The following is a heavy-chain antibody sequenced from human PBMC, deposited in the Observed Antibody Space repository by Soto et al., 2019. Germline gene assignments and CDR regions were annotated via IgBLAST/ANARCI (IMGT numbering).Heavy chain of an antibody. D-gene: IGHD3-3*01. CDR3: ARVGGYDFSPNPIDI. Sequence: TSETLSLTCTVSGGSISSGDYYWSWIRQPPGKGLEWIGYIYYSGSTYYNPSLKSRVTISVDTSKNQFSLKLSSVTAADTAVYYCARVGGYDFSPNPIDIWGQGTMVTVSS. J-gene: IGHJ3*02. CDR2: IYYSGST. V-gene: IGHV4-30-4*01. CDR1: GGSISSGDYY.